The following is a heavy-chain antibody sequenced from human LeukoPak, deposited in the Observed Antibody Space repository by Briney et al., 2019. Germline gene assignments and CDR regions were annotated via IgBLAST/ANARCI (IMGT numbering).Heavy chain of an antibody. CDR1: GGSISSGDYY. CDR2: IYYSGST. CDR3: AGAFGELYKWFDP. V-gene: IGHV4-30-4*01. J-gene: IGHJ5*02. D-gene: IGHD3-10*01. Sequence: SQTLSLTCTVSGGSISSGDYYWSWIRQPPGKGLEWIGYIYYSGSTYYNPSLKSRVTISVDTSKNQFSLKLSSVTAADTAVYYCAGAFGELYKWFDPWGQGTLVTVSS.